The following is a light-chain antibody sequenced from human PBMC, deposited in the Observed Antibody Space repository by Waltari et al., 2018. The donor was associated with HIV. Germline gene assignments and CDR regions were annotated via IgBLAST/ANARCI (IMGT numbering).Light chain of an antibody. J-gene: IGLJ2*01. Sequence: SSELTQDPAVSVALGQTVRITCQGDSLRSYYARWYQQKPGQAPVLVIYGKNNRPSGSPDRFAGSRSGSTASLTITGAQAEDEADYDCNTRDSSGNHLVFGGGTKLTVL. CDR1: SLRSYY. V-gene: IGLV3-19*01. CDR3: NTRDSSGNHLV. CDR2: GKN.